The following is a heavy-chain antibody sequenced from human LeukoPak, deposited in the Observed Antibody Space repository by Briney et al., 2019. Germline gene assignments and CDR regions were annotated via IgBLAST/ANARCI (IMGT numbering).Heavy chain of an antibody. D-gene: IGHD3-22*01. Sequence: SETLSLTCTVSDGSISSYDWSWIRQPAGKGLEWVGRIYTSGSPTYNPSLKSRVTMSLGTSKKQFSLKLTSVTAADTAVYYCAGYASSGRRDAFDIWGQGTMVTVSS. V-gene: IGHV4-4*07. CDR2: IYTSGSP. CDR3: AGYASSGRRDAFDI. CDR1: DGSISSYD. J-gene: IGHJ3*02.